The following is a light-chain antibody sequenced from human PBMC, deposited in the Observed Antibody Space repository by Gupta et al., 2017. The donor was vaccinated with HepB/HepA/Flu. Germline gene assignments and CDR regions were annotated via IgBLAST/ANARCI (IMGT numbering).Light chain of an antibody. J-gene: IGKJ1*01. Sequence: DLPLTQSPSSLSAFVGERVTISCRASQTIGNFLNWYQQKPGKPPKLLIFGSSNVGSRVPSRFSGSGSGTNFTLTISRLQPEDFATYFCQQTDSLIRTFGQGTKVDI. V-gene: IGKV1-39*01. CDR1: QTIGNF. CDR3: QQTDSLIRT. CDR2: GSS.